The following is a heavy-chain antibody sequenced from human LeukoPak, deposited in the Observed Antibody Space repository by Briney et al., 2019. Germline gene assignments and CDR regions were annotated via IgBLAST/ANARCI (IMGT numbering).Heavy chain of an antibody. CDR3: ARERIDTRAFDI. J-gene: IGHJ3*02. Sequence: ASVKVSCKASGYTLTGYYMHWVRQAPGQGLEWMGWINPNSGGTNYAQKFQGRVTMTRDTSISTAYMELSRLRSDDTAVYYCARERIDTRAFDIWGQGTMVTVSS. V-gene: IGHV1-2*02. D-gene: IGHD3-9*01. CDR2: INPNSGGT. CDR1: GYTLTGYY.